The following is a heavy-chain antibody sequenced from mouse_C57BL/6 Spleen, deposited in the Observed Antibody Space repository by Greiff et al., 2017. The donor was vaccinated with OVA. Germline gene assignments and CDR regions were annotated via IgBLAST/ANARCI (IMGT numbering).Heavy chain of an antibody. CDR3: ARRGYDAMDY. V-gene: IGHV5-4*03. J-gene: IGHJ4*01. Sequence: EVHLVESGGGLVKPGGSLKLSCAASGFTFSSYAMSWVRQTPEKRLEWVATISDGGSYTYYPDNVKGRFTISRDNAKNNLYLQMSHLKSEDTAMYYCARRGYDAMDYWGQGTSVTVSS. CDR1: GFTFSSYA. CDR2: ISDGGSYT.